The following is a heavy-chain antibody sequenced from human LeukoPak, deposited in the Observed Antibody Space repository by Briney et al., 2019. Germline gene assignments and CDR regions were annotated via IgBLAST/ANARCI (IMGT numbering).Heavy chain of an antibody. CDR3: ARDDPFGNYGSGSHTSFDY. J-gene: IGHJ4*02. CDR2: ISAYNGNT. V-gene: IGHV1-18*01. CDR1: GYTLTNYG. D-gene: IGHD3-10*01. Sequence: GASVKVSCKASGYTLTNYGISWVRQAPGQGLEWMGWISAYNGNTNYAQKLQGRVTMTTDTSTSTAYMELRSLRSDDTAVYYCARDDPFGNYGSGSHTSFDYWGQGTLVTVSS.